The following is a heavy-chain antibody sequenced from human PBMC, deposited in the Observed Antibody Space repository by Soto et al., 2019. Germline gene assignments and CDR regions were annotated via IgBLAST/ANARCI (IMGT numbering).Heavy chain of an antibody. Sequence: QVQLVESGGGVVQPGRSLRLSCAASEFAFSNYVVHWVRQAPGKGLEGVAVIWHDERSTHSADSVKGRFTISKDNSKNALYLQMDRLRVEDTAVYYCARCPVVDTWFFDLWGRGTLVTVSS. CDR2: IWHDERST. J-gene: IGHJ2*01. V-gene: IGHV3-33*01. D-gene: IGHD2-15*01. CDR1: EFAFSNYV. CDR3: ARCPVVDTWFFDL.